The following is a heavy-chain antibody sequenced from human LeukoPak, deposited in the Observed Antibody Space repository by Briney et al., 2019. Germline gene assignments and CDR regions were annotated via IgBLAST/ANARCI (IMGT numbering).Heavy chain of an antibody. D-gene: IGHD6-13*01. V-gene: IGHV1-46*01. CDR1: GYTFTSNY. J-gene: IGHJ4*02. CDR2: INLSGGST. Sequence: ASVTLSYKASGYTFTSNYMHWVRHAPGQGLEWMGLINLSGGSTSYAQKFQGRVTMTRDTSTSTVYMELSSLRSEDTAVYYCERDQEIAAAGDFDYWGQGTLVTVSS. CDR3: ERDQEIAAAGDFDY.